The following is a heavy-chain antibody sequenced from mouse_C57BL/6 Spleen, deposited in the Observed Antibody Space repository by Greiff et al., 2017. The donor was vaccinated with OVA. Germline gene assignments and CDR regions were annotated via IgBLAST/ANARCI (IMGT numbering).Heavy chain of an antibody. CDR2: IYPRSGNT. Sequence: VKLQQPGAELVKPGASVKLSCKASGYTFTSYGISWVKQRTGQGLEWIGEIYPRSGNTYYNEKFKGKATLTADKSSSTAYMELRSLTSEDTAVYFCAREGFAFWGKGTLVTVSA. J-gene: IGHJ3*01. CDR1: GYTFTSYG. CDR3: AREGFAF. V-gene: IGHV1-81*01.